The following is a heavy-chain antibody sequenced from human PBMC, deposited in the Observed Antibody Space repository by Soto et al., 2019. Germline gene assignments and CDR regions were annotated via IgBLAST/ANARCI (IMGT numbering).Heavy chain of an antibody. J-gene: IGHJ6*02. CDR1: GYTFTSYA. D-gene: IGHD6-6*01. Sequence: QVQLVQSGAEVKKPGASVKVSCKASGYTFTSYAMHWVRQAPGQRLEWMGWINAGNGNTKYSQKFQGRVTITSDTSASTAYMERSSLRSEDTAVYYWARGMGSSAGYYYYGMDVWGQGTTVTVSS. CDR3: ARGMGSSAGYYYYGMDV. CDR2: INAGNGNT. V-gene: IGHV1-3*01.